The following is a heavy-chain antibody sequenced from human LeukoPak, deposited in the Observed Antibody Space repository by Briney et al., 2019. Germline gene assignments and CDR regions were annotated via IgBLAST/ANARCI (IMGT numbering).Heavy chain of an antibody. CDR3: ATGRYYGSGSDY. CDR2: IIPILGIA. CDR1: GGTFSSYA. V-gene: IGHV1-69*04. J-gene: IGHJ4*02. Sequence: GASVKVSCKASGGTFSSYAISWVRQAPGQGLEWMGRIIPILGIANYAQKFQGRVTITADKSTSTAYMELSSLRSEDTAVYYCATGRYYGSGSDYWGQGTLVTVSS. D-gene: IGHD3-10*01.